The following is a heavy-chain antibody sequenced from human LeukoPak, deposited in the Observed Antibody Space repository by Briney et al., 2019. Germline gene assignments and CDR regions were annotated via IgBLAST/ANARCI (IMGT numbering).Heavy chain of an antibody. J-gene: IGHJ4*02. D-gene: IGHD3-22*01. CDR1: GGSIRSYY. CDR3: ARAVTYYYDSSGYPTLDY. CDR2: IYYSGST. V-gene: IGHV4-59*08. Sequence: PSETLSLTCSVSGGSIRSYYWSWIRQPPGKGLEWIGYIYYSGSTNYNPSLKSRVTISVDMSKNQFSLKLSSVTAADTAVYYCARAVTYYYDSSGYPTLDYWGQGTLVTVSS.